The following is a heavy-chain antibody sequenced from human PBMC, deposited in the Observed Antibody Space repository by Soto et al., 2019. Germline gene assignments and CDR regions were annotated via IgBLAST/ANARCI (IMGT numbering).Heavy chain of an antibody. CDR2: ISTSGSDI. Sequence: AVGSQRHYCAASRGTLVSYEMNWVRQAPGKGLEWLSYISTSGSDIYYADSVKGRFTISRDNAKSSLYLQMNSLRAEDTAVYYCVLSIRGWGKGTMCTV. J-gene: IGHJ4*02. CDR3: VLSIRG. CDR1: RGTLVSYE. D-gene: IGHD3-9*01. V-gene: IGHV3-48*03.